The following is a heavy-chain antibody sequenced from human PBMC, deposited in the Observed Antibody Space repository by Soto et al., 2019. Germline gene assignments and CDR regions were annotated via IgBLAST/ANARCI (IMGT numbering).Heavy chain of an antibody. CDR2: IGTAGDT. D-gene: IGHD2-15*01. V-gene: IGHV3-13*01. J-gene: IGHJ3*02. CDR1: GFTFSSYD. CDR3: ARGEREYCSGGSCHADAFDI. Sequence: GGSLRLSCAASGFTFSSYDMHWVRQATGKGLEWVSAIGTAGDTYYPGSVKGRFTISRENAKNSLYLQMNSLRAGDTAVYYCARGEREYCSGGSCHADAFDIWGQGTMLTVSS.